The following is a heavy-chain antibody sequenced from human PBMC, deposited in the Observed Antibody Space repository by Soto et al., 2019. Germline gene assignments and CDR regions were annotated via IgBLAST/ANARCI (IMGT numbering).Heavy chain of an antibody. CDR3: ARDGSGYYLFDY. CDR2: INPSGGST. Sequence: ASVKVSCKASGYTFTSYYMHWVRQAPGQGLEWMGIINPSGGSTSYAQKFQGRVTMTRDTSTSTVYMELSSLRSEYTAVYYCARDGSGYYLFDYWGQGTLVTVSS. D-gene: IGHD3-3*01. CDR1: GYTFTSYY. J-gene: IGHJ4*02. V-gene: IGHV1-46*01.